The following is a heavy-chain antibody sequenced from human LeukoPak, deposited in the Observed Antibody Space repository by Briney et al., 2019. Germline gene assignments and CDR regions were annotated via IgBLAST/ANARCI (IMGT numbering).Heavy chain of an antibody. D-gene: IGHD6-13*01. V-gene: IGHV3-64D*06. CDR2: VSSNGGST. Sequence: GGSLRLSCSASGFTFSSYAMHWVRQAPGKGLEYVSGVSSNGGSTYYADSVKGRFTISRDNAKNTRYLQMSSLRDNDTPEYYCVGGARGYGSGWSEPYFDYWGQGTLVTVSS. CDR1: GFTFSSYA. CDR3: VGGARGYGSGWSEPYFDY. J-gene: IGHJ4*02.